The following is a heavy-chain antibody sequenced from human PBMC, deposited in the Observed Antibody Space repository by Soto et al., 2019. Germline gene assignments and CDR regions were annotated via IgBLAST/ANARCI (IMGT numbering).Heavy chain of an antibody. CDR3: ARLGVTRGFDI. D-gene: IGHD2-21*02. CDR2: IYFGDSDT. V-gene: IGHV5-51*01. Sequence: GESLKISCENSGYSFINYWIGWVRQMPGKGLEWMGIIYFGDSDTRYSPSFQGQVTISADKSTGTAYVQWSSLKAADTAIYYCARLGVTRGFDIWGQGTMVTVSS. J-gene: IGHJ3*02. CDR1: GYSFINYW.